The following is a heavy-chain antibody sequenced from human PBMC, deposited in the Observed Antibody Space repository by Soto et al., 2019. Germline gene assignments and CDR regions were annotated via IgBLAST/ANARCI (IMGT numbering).Heavy chain of an antibody. CDR3: ARPMIVLFISLFYH. V-gene: IGHV3-23*01. CDR2: ISSSGGNT. J-gene: IGHJ1*01. D-gene: IGHD3-22*01. Sequence: EVQLLESGGGLVQPGGSLRLSCVVSEFTFSTYAMSWVRQAPGKGLEWVSTISSSGGNTYYADSVKGRFTISRDNSKNTLYLQMNSLRAGDTAVYYCARPMIVLFISLFYHWGQGTLVTVSS. CDR1: EFTFSTYA.